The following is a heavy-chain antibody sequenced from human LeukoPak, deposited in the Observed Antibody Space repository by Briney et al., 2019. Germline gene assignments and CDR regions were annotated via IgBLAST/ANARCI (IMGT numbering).Heavy chain of an antibody. V-gene: IGHV3-21*01. CDR3: ARVWGVGATLGVFDI. Sequence: GGSLRLSCAASGFTFSGYSMNWVRQAPGKGLEWVSSISSSTSYIFYADSMKGRFAISRDNAKNSLYLQMNSLRAEDTAVYYCARVWGVGATLGVFDIWGQGTMVTVSS. D-gene: IGHD1-26*01. J-gene: IGHJ3*02. CDR1: GFTFSGYS. CDR2: ISSSTSYI.